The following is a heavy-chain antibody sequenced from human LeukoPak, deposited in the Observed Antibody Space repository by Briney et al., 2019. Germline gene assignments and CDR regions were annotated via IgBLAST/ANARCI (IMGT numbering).Heavy chain of an antibody. CDR2: IRYDGSTK. J-gene: IGHJ4*02. D-gene: IGHD1-26*01. CDR3: AKDGGNYYVDY. V-gene: IGHV3-30*02. Sequence: GGSLRLSCTASGFTFSSYGMHWVRQAPGKGLEWVAFIRYDGSTKYLADSVKGRFTISRDNSKNTLYLQMNSLRPEDTAVYYCAKDGGNYYVDYWGQGTLVTVSS. CDR1: GFTFSSYG.